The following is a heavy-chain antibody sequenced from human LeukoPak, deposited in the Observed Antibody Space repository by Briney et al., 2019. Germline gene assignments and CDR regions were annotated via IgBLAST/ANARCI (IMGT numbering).Heavy chain of an antibody. CDR2: ISGSGGST. D-gene: IGHD6-19*01. CDR1: GFTFSSYA. J-gene: IGHJ4*02. CDR3: AKDPNSSGWYGGAY. V-gene: IGHV3-23*01. Sequence: PGGSLRLSCAASGFTFSSYAMSWVRQAPGKGLEWVSAISGSGGSTYYADSVKGRFTISRDNPKNTLYLQMNSLRAEDTAVYYCAKDPNSSGWYGGAYWGQGTLVTVSS.